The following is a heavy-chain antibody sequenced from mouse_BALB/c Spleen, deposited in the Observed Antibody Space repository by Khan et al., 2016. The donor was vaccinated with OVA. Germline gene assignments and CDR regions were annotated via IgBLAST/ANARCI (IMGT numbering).Heavy chain of an antibody. Sequence: QIQLVQSGAELARPGASVKMSCKASGYTFTSYTIHWIKLRPGKGLEWIGFINPSNGYTNYNQKLKDKATLTADKSSTTVYMQLSSLTSDDSAVYNCVRDGAYHRNDGWLAYWGQGTLVTVSA. D-gene: IGHD2-14*01. CDR1: GYTFTSYT. CDR2: INPSNGYT. J-gene: IGHJ3*01. V-gene: IGHV1-4*01. CDR3: VRDGAYHRNDGWLAY.